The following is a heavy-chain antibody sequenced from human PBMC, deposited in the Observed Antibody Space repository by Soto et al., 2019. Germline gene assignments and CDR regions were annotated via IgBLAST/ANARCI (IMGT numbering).Heavy chain of an antibody. V-gene: IGHV1-69*01. CDR2: IIPIFGTA. Sequence: QVQLVQSGAEVKKPGSSVKVSCKASGGTFSSYAISWVRQAPGQGLEWMGGIIPIFGTANYAQKFQGRVTITADESTSTAYMELSSLGAEDTAVYYCARDLGYYYDSSGYGYWGQGTLVTVSS. CDR1: GGTFSSYA. D-gene: IGHD3-22*01. J-gene: IGHJ4*02. CDR3: ARDLGYYYDSSGYGY.